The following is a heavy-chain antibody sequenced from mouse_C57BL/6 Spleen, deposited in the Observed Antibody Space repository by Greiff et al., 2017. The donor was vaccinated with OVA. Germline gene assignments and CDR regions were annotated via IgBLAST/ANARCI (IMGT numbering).Heavy chain of an antibody. Sequence: QVQLKQSGAELVKPGASVKLSCKASGYTFTSYWMHWVKQRPGQGLEWIGMIHPNSGSTNYNEKFKSKATLTVDKSSSTAYMQLSSLTSEDSAVYYCASQSYYFFFDYWGQGTTLTVSS. CDR2: IHPNSGST. J-gene: IGHJ2*01. D-gene: IGHD2-12*01. CDR3: ASQSYYFFFDY. CDR1: GYTFTSYW. V-gene: IGHV1-64*01.